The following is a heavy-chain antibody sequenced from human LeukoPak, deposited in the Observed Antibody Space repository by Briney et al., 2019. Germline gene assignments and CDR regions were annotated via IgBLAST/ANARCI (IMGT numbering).Heavy chain of an antibody. CDR1: GYTFTGYY. Sequence: ASVKVSCKASGYTFTGYYMHWVRRAPGQGLEWMGWINPNSGGTNYAQKFQGRVTMTRDTSISTAYMELSRLRSDDTAVYYCARATSIAARPLFGYWGQGTLVTVSS. D-gene: IGHD6-6*01. CDR3: ARATSIAARPLFGY. CDR2: INPNSGGT. J-gene: IGHJ4*02. V-gene: IGHV1-2*02.